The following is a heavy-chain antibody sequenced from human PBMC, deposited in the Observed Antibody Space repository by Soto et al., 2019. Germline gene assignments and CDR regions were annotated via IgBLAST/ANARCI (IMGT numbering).Heavy chain of an antibody. CDR1: GFTFSSYP. CDR3: LRDYSGWFDF. CDR2: ISYDGTSE. V-gene: IGHV3-30-3*01. Sequence: QVQLVESGGGVVQPGRSLRLSCAASGFTFSSYPIHWVRQAPGKGLEWVGSISYDGTSEDFADSLRGRFTLSRDNSKNMLWLQRNSLRSEDTAVYYCLRDYSGWFDFWGQGTLVTVSS. J-gene: IGHJ5*01. D-gene: IGHD3-10*01.